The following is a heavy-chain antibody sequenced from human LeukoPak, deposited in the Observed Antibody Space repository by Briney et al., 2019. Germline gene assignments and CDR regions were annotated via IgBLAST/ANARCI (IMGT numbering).Heavy chain of an antibody. CDR3: ASGSGNYDFWSGYYTGDY. CDR2: ISSSSSTI. J-gene: IGHJ4*02. V-gene: IGHV3-48*01. Sequence: GGSLRLSCAASGFTFSSYSMNWVRQAPGKGLEWVSYISSSSSTIYYADSVKGRFTISRDNAKNSLYLQMNSLRAEDTAVYYCASGSGNYDFWSGYYTGDYWGQGTLVTVSS. CDR1: GFTFSSYS. D-gene: IGHD3-3*01.